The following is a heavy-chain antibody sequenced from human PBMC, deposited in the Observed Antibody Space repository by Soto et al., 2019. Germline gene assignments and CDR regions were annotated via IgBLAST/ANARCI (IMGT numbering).Heavy chain of an antibody. Sequence: SETLSLTCSVSGGSINSRSYYWEWIRQPPEKGLEWIGSGSSSGSDYYNPSLTSRVTISVDTSKKQFFLNLRSVTAADTAVYYCARRFGPTLDFWGQGTLVT. J-gene: IGHJ4*02. CDR1: GGSINSRSYY. CDR3: ARRFGPTLDF. CDR2: GSSSGSD. V-gene: IGHV4-39*01. D-gene: IGHD3-10*01.